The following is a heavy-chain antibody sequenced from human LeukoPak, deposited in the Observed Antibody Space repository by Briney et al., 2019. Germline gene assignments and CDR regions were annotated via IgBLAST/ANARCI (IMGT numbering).Heavy chain of an antibody. CDR2: MNPYSANT. D-gene: IGHD6-13*01. J-gene: IGHJ5*02. V-gene: IGHV1-8*02. CDR3: ARGDSSSFDP. Sequence: GASVKVSCKTSGFTFTSYDINWVRQATGQGLEWMGWMNPYSANTGYAQGLQGRVTMTTDTSTSTAYMELQNLTSDDTAVYYCARGDSSSFDPWGQGTLVTVSS. CDR1: GFTFTSYD.